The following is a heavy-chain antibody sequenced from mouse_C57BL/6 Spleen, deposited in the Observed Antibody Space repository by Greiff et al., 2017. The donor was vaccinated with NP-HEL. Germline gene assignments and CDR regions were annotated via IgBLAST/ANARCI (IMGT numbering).Heavy chain of an antibody. CDR1: GYSFTGYY. V-gene: IGHV1-42*01. J-gene: IGHJ2*01. D-gene: IGHD2-14*01. CDR3: ARRVPLAAFDY. CDR2: INPSTGGT. Sequence: VQLKESGPELVKPGASVKISCKASGYSFTGYYMNWVKQSPEKSLEWIGEINPSTGGTTSNQKFKAKATLTVDKSSSTAYMQLKSLTSEDAAVYYCARRVPLAAFDYWGQGTTLTVSS.